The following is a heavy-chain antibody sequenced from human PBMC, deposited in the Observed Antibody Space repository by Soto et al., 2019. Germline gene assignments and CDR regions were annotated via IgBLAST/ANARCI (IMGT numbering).Heavy chain of an antibody. Sequence: SETLSLTCTVSGGSISSSSYYWGWIRQPPGKGLEWIGSIYYSGSTYYNPSLKSRVTISVDTSKNQFSLKLGSVTAADTAVYYCARHSSIAARPVFDYWGQGTLVTVSS. J-gene: IGHJ4*02. CDR1: GGSISSSSYY. CDR2: IYYSGST. V-gene: IGHV4-39*01. CDR3: ARHSSIAARPVFDY. D-gene: IGHD6-6*01.